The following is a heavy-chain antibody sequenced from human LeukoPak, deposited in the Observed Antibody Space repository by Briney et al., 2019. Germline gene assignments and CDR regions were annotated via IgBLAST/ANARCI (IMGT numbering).Heavy chain of an antibody. J-gene: IGHJ1*01. CDR1: GYTFTGYY. Sequence: GASVKVSCKASGYTFTGYYMHWVRQAPGQGLEWMGWINPNSGGTNYAQKFQGRVTMTRDTSISTAYMELSRLRSDDTAVYYCARDQSISSSWYWDFQHWGQGTLVTVSS. CDR3: ARDQSISSSWYWDFQH. V-gene: IGHV1-2*02. D-gene: IGHD6-13*01. CDR2: INPNSGGT.